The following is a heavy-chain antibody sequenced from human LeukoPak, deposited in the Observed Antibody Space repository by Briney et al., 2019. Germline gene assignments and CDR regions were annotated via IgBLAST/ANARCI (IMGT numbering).Heavy chain of an antibody. Sequence: ASVKVSCKASGYTFTSYDINWVRQATGQGLEWMGWMNPNSGNTGYAQKFQGRVTMTRNTSISTAYMELGSLRSEDTAVYYCARRVGRIVGATKGFDYWGQGTLVTVSS. CDR3: ARRVGRIVGATKGFDY. J-gene: IGHJ4*02. D-gene: IGHD1-26*01. V-gene: IGHV1-8*01. CDR1: GYTFTSYD. CDR2: MNPNSGNT.